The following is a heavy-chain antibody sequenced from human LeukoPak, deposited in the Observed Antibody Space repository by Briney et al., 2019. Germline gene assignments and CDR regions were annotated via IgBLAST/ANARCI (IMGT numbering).Heavy chain of an antibody. CDR3: ARGPHHGYCGSTSCYLSYYYMDV. J-gene: IGHJ6*03. CDR1: GGSISSYY. D-gene: IGHD2-2*03. Sequence: SETLSLTCTVSGGSISSYYWSWIRQPPGKGLEWIGYIYYSGSTNYNPSLKSRVTISVDTSKNQFSLKLSSVTAADTAVYYCARGPHHGYCGSTSCYLSYYYMDVWGKGTTVTVSS. CDR2: IYYSGST. V-gene: IGHV4-59*01.